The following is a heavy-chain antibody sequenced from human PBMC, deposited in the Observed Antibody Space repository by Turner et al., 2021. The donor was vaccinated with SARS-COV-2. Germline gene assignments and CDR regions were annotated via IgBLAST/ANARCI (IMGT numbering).Heavy chain of an antibody. J-gene: IGHJ5*02. V-gene: IGHV4-39*07. CDR3: ARGVGSLVVGFRFDP. Sequence: QLQLQESGPGLVKPSETLSLTCTVSGGSISSSSYYWGWIRQPPGKGLEWIGNIYYSGSTNYNPSLKSRVTISVDTSKNQFSLKLSSVTAADTAVYYCARGVGSLVVGFRFDPWGQGTLVTVSS. CDR2: IYYSGST. D-gene: IGHD3-22*01. CDR1: GGSISSSSYY.